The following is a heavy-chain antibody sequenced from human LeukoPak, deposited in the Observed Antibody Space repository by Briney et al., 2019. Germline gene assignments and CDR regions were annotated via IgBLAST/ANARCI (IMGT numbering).Heavy chain of an antibody. Sequence: PGGSLRLSCAASGFTFSSDAMSRVRQDPGRGLEWGSAISGSGGSTYYADSVKGRFTISRDNSKNTLYLQMNSLRAEDTAVYYCAKLLVGVVPAAIHHDDYWGQGTLVTVSS. J-gene: IGHJ4*02. CDR3: AKLLVGVVPAAIHHDDY. CDR1: GFTFSSDA. CDR2: ISGSGGST. D-gene: IGHD2-2*01. V-gene: IGHV3-23*01.